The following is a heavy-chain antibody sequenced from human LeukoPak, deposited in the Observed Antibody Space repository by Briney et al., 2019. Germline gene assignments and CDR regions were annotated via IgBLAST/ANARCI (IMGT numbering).Heavy chain of an antibody. J-gene: IGHJ4*02. CDR2: IGASGSDT. D-gene: IGHD6-13*01. V-gene: IGHV3-23*01. Sequence: GGSLRLSCAASGFTFSSYAMSWVRQAVGKGLEWVSAIGASGSDTYYADSVKGRFTISRDNSKNTLYLQMNSLRAEDTAVFYCAKVTGGAAMAVDYWGQGTLVTVSS. CDR3: AKVTGGAAMAVDY. CDR1: GFTFSSYA.